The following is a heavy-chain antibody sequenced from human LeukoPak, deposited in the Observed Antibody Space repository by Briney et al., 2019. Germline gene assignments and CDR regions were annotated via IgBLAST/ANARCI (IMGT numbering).Heavy chain of an antibody. J-gene: IGHJ3*02. CDR2: ISYDGSNK. Sequence: GGSLRLSCAASGFTFSSYATHWVRQAPGKGLEWVAVISYDGSNKYYADSVKGRFTISRDNSKNTLYLQMNSLRAEDTAVYYCARVISRCSSTSCYHLDAFDNWGQGTMVTVSS. V-gene: IGHV3-30*04. D-gene: IGHD2-2*01. CDR3: ARVISRCSSTSCYHLDAFDN. CDR1: GFTFSSYA.